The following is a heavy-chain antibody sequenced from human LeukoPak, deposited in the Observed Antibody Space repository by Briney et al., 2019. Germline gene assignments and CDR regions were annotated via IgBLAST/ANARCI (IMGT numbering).Heavy chain of an antibody. Sequence: KLQGRVTITRNTSISTAYMELSSLRFEDTAVYYCARGGYSGSYCHIDYWGQGTLVTVSS. D-gene: IGHD1-26*01. V-gene: IGHV1-8*03. CDR3: ARGGYSGSYCHIDY. J-gene: IGHJ4*02.